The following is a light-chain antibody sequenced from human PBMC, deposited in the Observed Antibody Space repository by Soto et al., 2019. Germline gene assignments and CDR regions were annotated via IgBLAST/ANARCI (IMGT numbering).Light chain of an antibody. Sequence: QSALTQPASVSGSPGQSITISCTGSSSDVGGYNYVSWYQQHLGKAPKLMIYDVSNRPSGVSNRFSGSKSGNTASLTISGLQAEDEADYYCSSYATGSTLCVFGTGTQLTVL. V-gene: IGLV2-14*03. J-gene: IGLJ1*01. CDR3: SSYATGSTLCV. CDR1: SSDVGGYNY. CDR2: DVS.